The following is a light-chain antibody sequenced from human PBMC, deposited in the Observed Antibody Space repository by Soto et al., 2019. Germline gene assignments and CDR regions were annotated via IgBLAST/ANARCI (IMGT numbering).Light chain of an antibody. CDR3: QQFGSSAIT. J-gene: IGKJ5*01. CDR1: QPVGNY. Sequence: EVVLTRSPGTLSLSPGERATLSCRASQPVGNYLAWYQQKPGQAPRLLIYAASTRATGIPDRFSGSGSGTDFTLTSSRLEPEDFAVYYCQQFGSSAITFGQGTRRQIK. CDR2: AAS. V-gene: IGKV3-20*01.